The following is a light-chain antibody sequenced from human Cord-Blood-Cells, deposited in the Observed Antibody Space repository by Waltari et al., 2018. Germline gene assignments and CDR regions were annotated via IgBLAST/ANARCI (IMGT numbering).Light chain of an antibody. J-gene: IGKJ1*01. CDR3: QQYGSSPPWT. CDR1: QSVSSSY. Sequence: DIVLTQSPGTLSLSPGERATLSCRASQSVSSSYLAWYQQKPGQAPRLLIYGASSRATGMPDRFSGSGSGTDFTLTISRREPEDFAVYYCQQYGSSPPWTFGQGTKVEIK. V-gene: IGKV3-20*01. CDR2: GAS.